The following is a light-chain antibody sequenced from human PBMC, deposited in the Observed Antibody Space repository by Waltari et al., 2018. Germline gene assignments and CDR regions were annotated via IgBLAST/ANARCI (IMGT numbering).Light chain of an antibody. J-gene: IGKJ2*01. V-gene: IGKV1-5*03. CDR1: ESISAW. CDR3: QQYDSSPYT. Sequence: IQLTQSPSTLSASVGDRVTITCRASESISAWLAWYQHKPGKAPKLLIYKASTLEGGVPSRFSGTGSGTEFSLIISSLQPDDLGIYYCQQYDSSPYTFGQGTKLEIK. CDR2: KAS.